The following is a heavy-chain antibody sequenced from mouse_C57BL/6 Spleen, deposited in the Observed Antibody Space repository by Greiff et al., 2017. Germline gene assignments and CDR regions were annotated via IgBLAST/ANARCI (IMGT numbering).Heavy chain of an antibody. V-gene: IGHV7-3*01. CDR3: ARSPLPYYAMDY. CDR2: IRNKANGYTT. CDR1: GFTFTDYY. Sequence: EVKVEESGGGLVQPGGSLSLSCAASGFTFTDYYMSWVRQPPGKALEWLGFIRNKANGYTTEYSASVKGRFTISRDNSQSILSLQMNALRSEDSATYYCARSPLPYYAMDYWGQGTSVTVSS. J-gene: IGHJ4*01.